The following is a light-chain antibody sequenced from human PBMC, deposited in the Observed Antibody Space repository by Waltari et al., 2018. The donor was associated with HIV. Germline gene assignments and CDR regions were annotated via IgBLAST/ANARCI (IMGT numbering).Light chain of an antibody. CDR1: RLDYQY. CDR3: QSWDSSYVV. J-gene: IGLJ3*02. V-gene: IGLV3-1*01. Sequence: SYDFTQPPSASVFPGKTASITCPGDRLDYQYVSCFQQKPGQSPVLVIDQNSGRPSGIPERFSGSKSGNTATLTISGTQAMDEADFYCQSWDSSYVVFGGGTKLIVL. CDR2: QNS.